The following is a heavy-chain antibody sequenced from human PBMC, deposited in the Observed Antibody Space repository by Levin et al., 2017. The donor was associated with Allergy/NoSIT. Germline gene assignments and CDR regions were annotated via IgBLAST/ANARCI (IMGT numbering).Heavy chain of an antibody. Sequence: TSETLSLTCTVSGGSISSGGYYWSWIRQHPGKGLEWIGYIYYSGSTYYNPSLKSRVTISVDTSKNQFSLKLSSVTAADTAVYYCARESSYDYVWGSYRYFDYWGQGTLVTVSS. J-gene: IGHJ4*02. V-gene: IGHV4-31*03. CDR2: IYYSGST. D-gene: IGHD3-16*02. CDR3: ARESSYDYVWGSYRYFDY. CDR1: GGSISSGGYY.